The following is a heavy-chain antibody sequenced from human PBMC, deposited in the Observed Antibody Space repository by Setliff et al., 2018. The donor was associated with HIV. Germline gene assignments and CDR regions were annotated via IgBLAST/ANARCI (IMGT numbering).Heavy chain of an antibody. CDR2: IWYDGNNK. D-gene: IGHD2-2*01. V-gene: IGHV3-33*01. CDR3: ARRVYCSSTTCFDS. CDR1: GLTFSNYG. J-gene: IGHJ4*02. Sequence: PGGSLRLSCAASGLTFSNYGMHWVRQAPGKGLEWVAVIWYDGNNKYYADSVKGRFTISRDNSKNTLYLQMNSLRAEDTAVYYCARRVYCSSTTCFDSWGQGTLVTVSS.